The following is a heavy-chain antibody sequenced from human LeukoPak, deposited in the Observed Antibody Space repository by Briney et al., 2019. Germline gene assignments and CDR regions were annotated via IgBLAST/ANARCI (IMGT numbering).Heavy chain of an antibody. CDR1: GFTFSSYS. V-gene: IGHV3-21*01. Sequence: PGGSLRLSCAASGFTFSSYSMNWVRQAPGKGLEWVSSISSSSYIYYADSVKGRFTISRDNAKNSVYLQMNSLRAEDAAVYYCAKAHGDKPFDYWGQGTLVTVSS. CDR3: AKAHGDKPFDY. J-gene: IGHJ4*02. CDR2: ISSSSYI. D-gene: IGHD4-17*01.